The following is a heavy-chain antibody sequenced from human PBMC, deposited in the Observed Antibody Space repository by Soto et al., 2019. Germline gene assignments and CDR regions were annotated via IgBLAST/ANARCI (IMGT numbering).Heavy chain of an antibody. CDR1: GGTFSSYA. V-gene: IGHV1-69*01. CDR3: ARGEFSKGYSSSWYGLQSGMDV. CDR2: IIPIFGTA. Sequence: QVQLVQSGAEVKKPGSSVKVSCKASGGTFSSYAISWVPQAPGQGLEWMGGIIPIFGTANYAQKFQGRVTITADESTSTAYMELSSLRSEDTAVYYCARGEFSKGYSSSWYGLQSGMDVWGQGTTVTVSS. J-gene: IGHJ6*02. D-gene: IGHD6-13*01.